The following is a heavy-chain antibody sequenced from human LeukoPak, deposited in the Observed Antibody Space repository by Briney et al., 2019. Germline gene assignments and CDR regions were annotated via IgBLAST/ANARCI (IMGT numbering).Heavy chain of an antibody. V-gene: IGHV6-1*01. CDR2: TRYRSKWYS. CDR1: GDSVSTNSVA. D-gene: IGHD7-27*01. Sequence: SQTLSLTCAISGDSVSTNSVAWNWIRQSPSGGLECLGKTRYRSKWYSDYAVSVKSRITINPDTSKNQFSLQLNSVTPEDTAVYYCARDSNWGFDYWGQGTLVTVSS. CDR3: ARDSNWGFDY. J-gene: IGHJ4*02.